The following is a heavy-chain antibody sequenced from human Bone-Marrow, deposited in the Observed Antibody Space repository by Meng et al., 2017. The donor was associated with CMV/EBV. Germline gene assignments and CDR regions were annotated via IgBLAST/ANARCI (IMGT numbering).Heavy chain of an antibody. J-gene: IGHJ3*02. D-gene: IGHD1-26*01. V-gene: IGHV3-74*01. Sequence: GESLKISCAASGFTFSSYWMHWVRQAPGKGLVWVSRINSDGSSTSYADSVKGRFTISRDNAKNTLYLQMNSLRAEDTALYYCAKDTGATLGGWAFDIWGQGTMVTVSS. CDR1: GFTFSSYW. CDR2: INSDGSST. CDR3: AKDTGATLGGWAFDI.